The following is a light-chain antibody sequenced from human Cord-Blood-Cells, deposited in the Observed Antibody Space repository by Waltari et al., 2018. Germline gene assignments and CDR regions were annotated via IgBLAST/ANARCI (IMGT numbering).Light chain of an antibody. J-gene: IGKJ2*01. CDR3: QQYGSSHRT. Sequence: DIVLTQSPGTLSLSPWARATLSCRASQLVSSSYLAGYQQKPGQAPRLLIYGASSRATGIPYRCSGRGYGTDFTLTISRLEPEDFAVYYCQQYGSSHRTFGQGTKMEIK. V-gene: IGKV3-20*01. CDR1: QLVSSSY. CDR2: GAS.